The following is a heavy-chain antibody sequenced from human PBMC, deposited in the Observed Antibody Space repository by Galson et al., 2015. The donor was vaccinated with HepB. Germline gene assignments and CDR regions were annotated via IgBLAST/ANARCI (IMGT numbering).Heavy chain of an antibody. CDR1: GYTFTSXA. CDR3: ASSNLGTNDAFDI. Sequence: SVKVSCKASGYTFTSXAMHWVRQAPGQRLEWMGWINAGNGNTKYSQKFQGRVTITRDTSASTAYMELSSLRSEDTAVYYCASSNLGTNDAFDIWGQGTMVTVSS. V-gene: IGHV1-3*01. J-gene: IGHJ3*02. CDR2: INAGNGNT. D-gene: IGHD2-8*01.